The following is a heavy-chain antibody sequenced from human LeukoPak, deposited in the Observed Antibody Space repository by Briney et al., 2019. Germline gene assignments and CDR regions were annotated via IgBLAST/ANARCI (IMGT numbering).Heavy chain of an antibody. V-gene: IGHV1-18*01. CDR2: ISAYNGNT. D-gene: IGHD3-22*01. J-gene: IGHJ4*02. CDR1: GYTFTSYG. Sequence: ASVKVSCKASGYTFTSYGISWVRQAPGQGLEWMGWISAYNGNTNYAQKLQGRVTMTTDTSTSTAYMELRSLRSDDTAVYYCARAPRQYYYDSSGYHYWGLGTLVTVSS. CDR3: ARAPRQYYYDSSGYHY.